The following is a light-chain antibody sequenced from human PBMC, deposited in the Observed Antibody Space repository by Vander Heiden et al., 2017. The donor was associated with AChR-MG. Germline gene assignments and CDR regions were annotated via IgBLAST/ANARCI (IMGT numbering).Light chain of an antibody. CDR1: GSNIGSNY. V-gene: IGLV1-47*01. Sequence: QSVLTQPPSASGTPGQRVTISCSGSGSNIGSNYVYWYQQLPGAAPKLLIYRNTQRPSGVPDRFSGSKSGTSASLAISGLRSEDEADYYCAAWDDRLSAVLFGGGTKLTVL. CDR3: AAWDDRLSAVL. J-gene: IGLJ2*01. CDR2: RNT.